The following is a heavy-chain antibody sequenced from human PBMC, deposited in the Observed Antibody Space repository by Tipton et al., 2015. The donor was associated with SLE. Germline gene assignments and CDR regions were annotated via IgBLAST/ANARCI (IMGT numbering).Heavy chain of an antibody. CDR3: ARGVRSNTWSYNWFDP. V-gene: IGHV4-61*02. CDR1: GGSVSGGSYS. J-gene: IGHJ5*02. D-gene: IGHD6-13*01. CDR2: MYTSGST. Sequence: TLSLTCTVSGGSVSGGSYSWTWIRQSAGKRLEWIGRMYTSGSTNYNPSLRTRATISLDTSKNQFSLTLTSVTAADTAVYFCARGVRSNTWSYNWFDPWGQGILVTVSS.